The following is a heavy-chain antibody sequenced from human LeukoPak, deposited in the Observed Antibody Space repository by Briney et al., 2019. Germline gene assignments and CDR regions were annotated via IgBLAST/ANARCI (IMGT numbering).Heavy chain of an antibody. CDR2: ISWDGGST. J-gene: IGHJ6*03. CDR1: GFTFDDYA. V-gene: IGHV3-43D*04. D-gene: IGHD6-6*01. CDR3: AKAKGIAARLYYMDV. Sequence: GGSLRLSCAASGFTFDDYAMHWVRQAPGKGLEWVSLISWDGGSTYYADSVKGRFTISRDNSKNSLYLQMNSLRAKDTALYYCAKAKGIAARLYYMDVWGKGTTVTVSS.